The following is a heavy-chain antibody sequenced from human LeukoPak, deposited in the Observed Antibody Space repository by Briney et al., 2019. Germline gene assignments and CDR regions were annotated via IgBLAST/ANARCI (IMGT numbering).Heavy chain of an antibody. CDR2: IIPIFGTA. D-gene: IGHD5-18*01. V-gene: IGHV1-69*06. CDR1: GYTFTDYY. Sequence: KISCKASGYTFTDYYMHWVRQAPGQGLEWMGGIIPIFGTANYAQKFQGRVTITADKSTSTAYMELSSLRSEDTAVYYCARNTAMVLYNWFDPWGQGTLVTVSS. CDR3: ARNTAMVLYNWFDP. J-gene: IGHJ5*02.